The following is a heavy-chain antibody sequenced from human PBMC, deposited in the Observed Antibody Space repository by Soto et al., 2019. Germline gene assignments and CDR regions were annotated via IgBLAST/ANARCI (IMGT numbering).Heavy chain of an antibody. CDR2: IWYDGSNK. CDR3: ARDYGDGYNYGTEYYFDY. J-gene: IGHJ4*02. CDR1: GFTFSSYG. V-gene: IGHV3-33*01. Sequence: GGSLRLSCAASGFTFSSYGMHWVRQAPGKGLEWVAVIWYDGSNKYYADSVKGRFTIARDNSKNTLYLQMNSLRAEDTAVYYCARDYGDGYNYGTEYYFDYWGQGTLVTVSS. D-gene: IGHD5-12*01.